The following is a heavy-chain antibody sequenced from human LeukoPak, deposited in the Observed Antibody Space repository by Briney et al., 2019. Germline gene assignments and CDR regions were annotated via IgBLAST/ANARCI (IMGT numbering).Heavy chain of an antibody. CDR1: GGTFSSYA. J-gene: IGHJ4*02. Sequence: ASVKVSCKASGGTFSSYAISWVRQAPGQGLEWMGGIIPIFGTANYAQKFQGRVTITTDASTSTAYMEMSSPRSADTAVYYCARDRAYYYGSGSYRYSDYWGQGTLVTVSS. CDR2: IIPIFGTA. V-gene: IGHV1-69*05. CDR3: ARDRAYYYGSGSYRYSDY. D-gene: IGHD3-10*01.